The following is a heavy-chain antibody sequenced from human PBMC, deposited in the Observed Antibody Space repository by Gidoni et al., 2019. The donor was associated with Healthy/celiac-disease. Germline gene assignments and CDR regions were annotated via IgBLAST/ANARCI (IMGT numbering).Heavy chain of an antibody. V-gene: IGHV1-2*02. J-gene: IGHJ4*02. Sequence: QVQLVQSGAEVKKPGASVKVSCKASGYTFTGYYMHWVRQAPGQGLEWMGWINPNSGGTNYAQKCQGRVTMTRDTSISTAYMELSRLRSDDTAVYYCARDLREQQLVLYFDYWGQGTLVTVSS. CDR3: ARDLREQQLVLYFDY. D-gene: IGHD6-13*01. CDR2: INPNSGGT. CDR1: GYTFTGYY.